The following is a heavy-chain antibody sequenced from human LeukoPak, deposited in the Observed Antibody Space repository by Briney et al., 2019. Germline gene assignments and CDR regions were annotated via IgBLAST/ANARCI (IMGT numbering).Heavy chain of an antibody. Sequence: GASVKVSCEASGYTFTSYYMYWVRQAPGQGLEWMGIINPNRGSTSYAQKFQGRVTMTRDMSTSTVYMELSSLRSEDTAVYYCATGGHVRVYDSSAYYGHYWGQGTLVTVSS. CDR2: INPNRGST. CDR1: GYTFTSYY. J-gene: IGHJ4*02. CDR3: ATGGHVRVYDSSAYYGHY. D-gene: IGHD3-22*01. V-gene: IGHV1-46*01.